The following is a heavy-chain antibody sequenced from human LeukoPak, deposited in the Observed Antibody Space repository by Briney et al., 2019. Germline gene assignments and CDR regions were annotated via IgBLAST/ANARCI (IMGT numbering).Heavy chain of an antibody. D-gene: IGHD3-22*01. J-gene: IGHJ3*02. CDR2: IYYSGST. V-gene: IGHV4-39*07. CDR3: ARDRSDYYDSSGWAAFDI. Sequence: WVRQAPGKGLEWIGSIYYSGSTYYNPSLKSRVTISVDTSKNQFSLKLSSVTAADTAVYYCARDRSDYYDSSGWAAFDIWGQGTMVTVSS.